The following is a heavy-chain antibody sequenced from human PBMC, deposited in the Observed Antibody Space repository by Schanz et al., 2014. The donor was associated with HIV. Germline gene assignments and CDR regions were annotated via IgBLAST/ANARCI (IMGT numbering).Heavy chain of an antibody. CDR3: AKGYTSSSVFNL. Sequence: VQLLEFGGGSVRPGESLRLSCLASGFTFNNYAMSWVRQAPGKGLEWVARISPDGDTQHYADSLKGRFTISRDNFKNTLDLQMDSLRPDDTAVYYCAKGYTSSSVFNLWGRGTLVTVSS. CDR1: GFTFNNYA. V-gene: IGHV3-30*18. CDR2: ISPDGDTQ. D-gene: IGHD6-6*01. J-gene: IGHJ2*01.